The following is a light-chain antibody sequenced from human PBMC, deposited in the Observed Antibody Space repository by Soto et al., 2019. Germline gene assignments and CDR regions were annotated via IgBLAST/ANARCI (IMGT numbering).Light chain of an antibody. J-gene: IGKJ4*01. CDR2: GAS. V-gene: IGKV3-20*01. CDR1: QSVSSNY. Sequence: EIVLTQSPGTLSLSPGERATLTCRASQSVSSNYLAWYQQKPGQAPRLLIYGASSRATGIADKFSGSGSGTDFTLTISRLEPEDFAVYYCQQYSMSPLTFGGGTKVDIK. CDR3: QQYSMSPLT.